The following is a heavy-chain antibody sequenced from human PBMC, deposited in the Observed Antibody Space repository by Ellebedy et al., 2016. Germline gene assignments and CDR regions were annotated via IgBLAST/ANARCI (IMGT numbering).Heavy chain of an antibody. D-gene: IGHD1-20*01. J-gene: IGHJ4*02. Sequence: SETLSLTCTVSGGSISSGGYYWSWIRQHPGKGLEWIGYIYYSGSTYYNPYLKSRVTISVDTSKNQFSLKLSSVTAADTAVYYCARLTGTHPYFDYWGQGTLVTVSS. CDR3: ARLTGTHPYFDY. V-gene: IGHV4-31*03. CDR2: IYYSGST. CDR1: GGSISSGGYY.